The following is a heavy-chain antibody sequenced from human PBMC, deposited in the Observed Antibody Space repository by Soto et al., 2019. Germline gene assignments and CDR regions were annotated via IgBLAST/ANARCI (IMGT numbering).Heavy chain of an antibody. CDR2: IKQDGSEK. D-gene: IGHD1-26*01. CDR1: GFTFSSYQ. V-gene: IGHV3-7*03. Sequence: GGSLRLSCAASGFTFSSYQMNWVRQAPGKGLEWVANIKQDGSEKYYVDSVKGRFTISRDNFKSSLYLQMSNLRAEDTAIYYCAKGKISTTTCTSFDSWGQGTLVTVSS. J-gene: IGHJ5*01. CDR3: AKGKISTTTCTSFDS.